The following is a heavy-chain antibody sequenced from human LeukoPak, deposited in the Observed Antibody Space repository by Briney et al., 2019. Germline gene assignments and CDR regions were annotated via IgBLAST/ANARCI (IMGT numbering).Heavy chain of an antibody. J-gene: IGHJ4*02. D-gene: IGHD3-22*01. CDR2: IYYSGST. CDR1: GGSISSYY. Sequence: PSETLSLTCTVSGGSISSYYWSWIRQPPGKGLEWLGYIYYSGSTNYNPSLKSRVTISVDTSKNQFSLKLSSVTAADTAVYYCARATWLPVGLYYYDSSGYYYYFDYWGQGTLVTVSS. V-gene: IGHV4-59*01. CDR3: ARATWLPVGLYYYDSSGYYYYFDY.